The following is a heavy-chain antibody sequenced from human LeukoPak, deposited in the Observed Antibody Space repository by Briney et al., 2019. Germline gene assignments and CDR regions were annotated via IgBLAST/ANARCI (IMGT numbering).Heavy chain of an antibody. CDR3: ARHTHKYGMAV. J-gene: IGHJ6*02. V-gene: IGHV4-59*08. Sequence: SETLSLTCTVSGGSISSYYWSWIRQPPGKGVEWIGYIYYSGSTHYNPSLRSRVTISVDTSKTQFSLKLSSVTAAATAVYYCARHTHKYGMAVWGQGTTVTVSS. CDR1: GGSISSYY. CDR2: IYYSGST.